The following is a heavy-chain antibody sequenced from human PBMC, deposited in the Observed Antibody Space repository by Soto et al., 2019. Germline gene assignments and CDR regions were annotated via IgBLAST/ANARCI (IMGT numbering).Heavy chain of an antibody. Sequence: EVQLVESGGGLVQLGGSLRLSCAASGFTFSTYWMTWVRQAPGKGLEWVANIKQDGSEKYYVESVKGRFTISRDNAKNSLYLQMSSLRAEDTAVYHCAREGYSYGYFFDYWGQGNLVTVSS. CDR3: AREGYSYGYFFDY. CDR2: IKQDGSEK. J-gene: IGHJ4*02. D-gene: IGHD5-18*01. CDR1: GFTFSTYW. V-gene: IGHV3-7*01.